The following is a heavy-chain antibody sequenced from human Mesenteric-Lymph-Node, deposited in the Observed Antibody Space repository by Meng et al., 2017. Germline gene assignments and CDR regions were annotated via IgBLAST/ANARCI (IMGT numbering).Heavy chain of an antibody. CDR2: IYYSGST. Sequence: VSLQQLGAGLLKPSEPLSLTCAVSGYSTSSSNWWGWIRQPSGKGLEWIGYIYYSGSTYYNPSLKSRVTISVDTSKNQFSLKLSSVTAADTAVYYCARGPSRWLQFSFDYWGQGTLVTVSS. J-gene: IGHJ4*02. CDR3: ARGPSRWLQFSFDY. D-gene: IGHD5-24*01. V-gene: IGHV4-28*03. CDR1: GYSTSSSNW.